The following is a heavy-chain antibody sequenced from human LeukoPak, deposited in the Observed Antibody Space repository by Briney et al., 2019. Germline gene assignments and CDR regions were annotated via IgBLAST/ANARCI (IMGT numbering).Heavy chain of an antibody. CDR2: IYTSGST. CDR3: AREGRTYYYYGMDV. J-gene: IGHJ6*02. CDR1: GGSISSGGYY. V-gene: IGHV4-61*02. Sequence: SETLSLTCTVSGGSISSGGYYWSWIRQPAGKGLEWIGRIYTSGSTNYNPSLKSRVTISVDTSKNQFSLKLSSVTAADTAVYYCAREGRTYYYYGMDVWGQGTTVTVSS.